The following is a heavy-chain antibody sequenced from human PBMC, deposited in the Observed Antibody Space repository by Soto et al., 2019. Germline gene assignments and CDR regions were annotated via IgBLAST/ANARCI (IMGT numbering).Heavy chain of an antibody. Sequence: QLQLQGSGPGLVKPSETLSLTCTVSGGSISSSSYYWGWIRQPPGKGLEWIGSIYYSGSTYYNPSLKSRVTISVDTSKNQFSLKLSSVTAADTAVYYCASTRGDYGDFYLGPEGKMDYWGQGTLVTVSS. D-gene: IGHD4-17*01. CDR1: GGSISSSSYY. V-gene: IGHV4-39*01. CDR2: IYYSGST. J-gene: IGHJ4*02. CDR3: ASTRGDYGDFYLGPEGKMDY.